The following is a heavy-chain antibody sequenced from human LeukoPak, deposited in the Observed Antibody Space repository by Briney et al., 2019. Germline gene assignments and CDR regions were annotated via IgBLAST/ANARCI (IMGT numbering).Heavy chain of an antibody. V-gene: IGHV4-39*01. CDR1: GGSISSSSYY. J-gene: IGHJ5*02. CDR2: IYYSGST. D-gene: IGHD3-10*01. Sequence: PSETLSLTCTVSGGSISSSSYYWGWIRQPPGKGLEWIGSIYYSGSTYYNPSLKSRVTISVDTSKNQFSLKLSSVTAADTAVYYCARVHFSSGSYGPFDPWGQGTLVTVSS. CDR3: ARVHFSSGSYGPFDP.